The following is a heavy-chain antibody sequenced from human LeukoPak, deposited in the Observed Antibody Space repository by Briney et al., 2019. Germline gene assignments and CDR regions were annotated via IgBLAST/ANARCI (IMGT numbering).Heavy chain of an antibody. CDR2: IHHSGST. D-gene: IGHD5-24*01. Sequence: PSETLSLTCAVYGGSFSDYWWTWIRQPPGKGLEWIGEIHHSGSTNYNPSLKSRVTISVDTSKIQCSLKLTSVTAADTAVYYCARSRGWLQSHSLDYWGQGTLVTVSS. CDR3: ARSRGWLQSHSLDY. J-gene: IGHJ4*02. V-gene: IGHV4-34*01. CDR1: GGSFSDYW.